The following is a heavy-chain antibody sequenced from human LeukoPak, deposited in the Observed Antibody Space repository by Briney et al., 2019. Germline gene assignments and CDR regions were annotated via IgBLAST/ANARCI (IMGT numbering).Heavy chain of an antibody. CDR2: INWNSGTI. CDR3: ARDRFRYCSGAYCSHFEF. D-gene: IGHD2-15*01. J-gene: IGHJ4*02. V-gene: IGHV3-9*03. Sequence: PGGSLGLSCAASGFTFSSYAMSWVRQAPGKGLEWVSGINWNSGTIGYADSVKGRFTISRDNAKNSLYLQMNSLRADDMAFYYCARDRFRYCSGAYCSHFEFWGQGTLVSVSS. CDR1: GFTFSSYA.